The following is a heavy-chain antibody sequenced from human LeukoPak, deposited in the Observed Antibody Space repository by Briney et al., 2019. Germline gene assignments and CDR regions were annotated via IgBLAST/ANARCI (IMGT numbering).Heavy chain of an antibody. CDR3: ARVANWGWEHFDY. CDR1: GGSISSSSYY. D-gene: IGHD7-27*01. Sequence: SETLSLTCTVSGGSISSSSYYWSWIRQPPGKGLEWIGYIYYSGSTNYNPSLKSRVTISVDTSKNQFSLKLSSVTAADTAVYYCARVANWGWEHFDYWGQGTLVTVSS. J-gene: IGHJ4*02. CDR2: IYYSGST. V-gene: IGHV4-61*01.